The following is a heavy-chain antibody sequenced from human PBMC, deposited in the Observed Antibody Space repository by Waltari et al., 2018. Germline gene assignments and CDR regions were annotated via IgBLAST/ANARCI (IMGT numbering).Heavy chain of an antibody. CDR1: GYTFTTYG. CDR3: ARDFESRGYDI. J-gene: IGHJ3*02. Sequence: QVQLVQSGSELKKPGASVKVSCKASGYTFTTYGINWVRKAPGQGLAWLGWINTDSGNPTYAQGFTGRLVFSLDTSVNTAFLQISSLKADDIAIYYCARDFESRGYDIWGQGTMVTVSS. CDR2: INTDSGNP. V-gene: IGHV7-4-1*02. D-gene: IGHD3-22*01.